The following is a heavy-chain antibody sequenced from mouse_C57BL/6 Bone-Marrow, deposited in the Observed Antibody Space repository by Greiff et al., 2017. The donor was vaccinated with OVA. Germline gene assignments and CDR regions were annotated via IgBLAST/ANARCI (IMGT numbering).Heavy chain of an antibody. CDR3: ARCYNYFDY. J-gene: IGHJ2*01. Sequence: VQLQQSDAELVKPGASVKISCKVSGYTFTDHTIHWMKTRPPPFREWIAYIYPRSCSTKYNEKFKGKATLTAEKSSSTAYMQLNSLTSEDSAVYFCARCYNYFDYWGQGTTLTVSS. V-gene: IGHV1-78*01. CDR1: GYTFTDHT. CDR2: IYPRSCST. D-gene: IGHD1-1*01.